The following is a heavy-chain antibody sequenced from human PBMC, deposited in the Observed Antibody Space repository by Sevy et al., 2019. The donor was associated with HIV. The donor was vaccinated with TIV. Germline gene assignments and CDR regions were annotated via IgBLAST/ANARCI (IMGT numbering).Heavy chain of an antibody. D-gene: IGHD6-13*01. V-gene: IGHV3-23*01. CDR3: ARGVYSSSWYGGGDY. J-gene: IGHJ4*02. CDR2: VSGSGGST. Sequence: GGSLRLSCAASGFTFKNFAMSWVRQAPGKGLEWVSGVSGSGGSTYYADSVNGRFTISRDNSKNTLYLQVNSLRAEDTAVYYCARGVYSSSWYGGGDYWGQGTLVTVSS. CDR1: GFTFKNFA.